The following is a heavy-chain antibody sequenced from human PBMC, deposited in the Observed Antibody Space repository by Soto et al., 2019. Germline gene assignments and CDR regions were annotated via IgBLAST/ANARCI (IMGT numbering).Heavy chain of an antibody. D-gene: IGHD1-26*01. J-gene: IGHJ5*02. Sequence: ASVKVSCKTSGYTFTGYHLHWGRQAPGQGLEWMGWINTNSGDTLYGQKFQGWVSMTRDTSTNTAYMEMSRLRSDDTAVYYCARWVGASNWFDPWGQGTLVTVSS. CDR3: ARWVGASNWFDP. CDR2: INTNSGDT. V-gene: IGHV1-2*04. CDR1: GYTFTGYH.